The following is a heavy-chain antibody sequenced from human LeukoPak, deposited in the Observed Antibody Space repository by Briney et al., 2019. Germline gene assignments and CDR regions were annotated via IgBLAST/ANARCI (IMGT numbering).Heavy chain of an antibody. J-gene: IGHJ5*02. V-gene: IGHV4-34*01. CDR1: GGSFSGYY. CDR3: ARRGSSSWCNWFDP. Sequence: SETLSLTCAVYGGSFSGYYWSWIRQPPGKGLEWIGTIYYSGSTYYNPSLKSRVTISVDTSKNQFSLKLSSVTAADTAVYYCARRGSSSWCNWFDPWGQGTLVTVSS. D-gene: IGHD6-13*01. CDR2: IYYSGST.